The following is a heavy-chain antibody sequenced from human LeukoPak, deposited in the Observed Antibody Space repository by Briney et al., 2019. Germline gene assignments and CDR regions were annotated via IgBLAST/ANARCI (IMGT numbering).Heavy chain of an antibody. Sequence: GGSLILACEASGFTFSSYGMSWVRPAEGRLREWVSAICGSGGSTYYADSVKGRFTISRDNSKNTLYLQMNSLRAEDTAVYDCAKDLAIVVVTYFDYWGQGTLVTVSS. D-gene: IGHD2-21*02. J-gene: IGHJ4*02. CDR3: AKDLAIVVVTYFDY. CDR1: GFTFSSYG. V-gene: IGHV3-23*01. CDR2: ICGSGGST.